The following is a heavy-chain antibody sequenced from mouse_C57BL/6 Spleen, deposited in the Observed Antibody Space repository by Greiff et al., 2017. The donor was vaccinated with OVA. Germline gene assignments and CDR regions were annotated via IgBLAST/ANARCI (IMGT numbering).Heavy chain of an antibody. V-gene: IGHV1-20*01. CDR1: GYSFTGYF. Sequence: EVKLMESGPELVKPGDSVKISCKASGYSFTGYFMNWVMQSHGKSLEWIGRINPYNGDTFYNQKFKGKATLTVDKSSSTAHMELRSLTSEDSAVYYCARDGNYHFDYWGQGTTLTVSS. CDR2: INPYNGDT. D-gene: IGHD2-1*01. CDR3: ARDGNYHFDY. J-gene: IGHJ2*01.